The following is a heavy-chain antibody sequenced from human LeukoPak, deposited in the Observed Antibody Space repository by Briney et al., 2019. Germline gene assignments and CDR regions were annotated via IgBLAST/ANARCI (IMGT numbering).Heavy chain of an antibody. J-gene: IGHJ4*02. D-gene: IGHD3-16*02. CDR2: INPSGGST. CDR3: ARDLGGGYTFGGVIVIIDY. Sequence: ASVKVSCKASGYTFTGYYMHWVRQAPGQGLEWMGIINPSGGSTSYAQKFQGRVTMTRDTSTSTVYMELSSLRSEDTAVYYCARDLGGGYTFGGVIVIIDYWGRGTLVTVSS. V-gene: IGHV1-46*03. CDR1: GYTFTGYY.